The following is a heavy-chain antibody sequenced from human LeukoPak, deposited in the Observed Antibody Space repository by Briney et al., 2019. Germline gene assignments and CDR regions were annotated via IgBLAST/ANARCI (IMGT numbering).Heavy chain of an antibody. J-gene: IGHJ4*02. Sequence: SETLSLTCTVSGGSINNYYWSWIRQPPGKGLEWIAYIYYTGSTNYNPSLKSRVTISVDTSKNQFSLKLSSVTAADTAVYYCAREGGYSSILYWGQGTLVTVSS. D-gene: IGHD6-13*01. CDR3: AREGGYSSILY. CDR2: IYYTGST. V-gene: IGHV4-59*01. CDR1: GGSINNYY.